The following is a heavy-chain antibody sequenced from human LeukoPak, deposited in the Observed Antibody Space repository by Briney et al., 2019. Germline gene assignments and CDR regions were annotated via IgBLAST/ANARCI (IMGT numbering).Heavy chain of an antibody. Sequence: PGGSLRLSCAASGFTVSSNYMGWVRQAPGKGLEWVPVIYSCGSTYYADSVKGRFTISRDNSKNTVYVQMNSLTPEDTAVYYCVKGLDYSSSQMDSWGQGTLVTVSS. D-gene: IGHD6-6*01. CDR2: IYSCGST. CDR3: VKGLDYSSSQMDS. CDR1: GFTVSSNY. V-gene: IGHV3-66*03. J-gene: IGHJ4*02.